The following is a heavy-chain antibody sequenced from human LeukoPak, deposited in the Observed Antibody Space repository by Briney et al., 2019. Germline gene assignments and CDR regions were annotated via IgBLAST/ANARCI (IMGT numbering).Heavy chain of an antibody. J-gene: IGHJ3*02. D-gene: IGHD5-24*01. Sequence: ASVKVSCKASGYTFTGYYMHWVRQAPGQGLGWMGWINPNSGGTNYAQKFQGRVTMTRDTSISTAYMELSRLRSDDTAVYYCARGRDGYNSAFDIWGQGTMVTVSS. CDR1: GYTFTGYY. CDR3: ARGRDGYNSAFDI. V-gene: IGHV1-2*02. CDR2: INPNSGGT.